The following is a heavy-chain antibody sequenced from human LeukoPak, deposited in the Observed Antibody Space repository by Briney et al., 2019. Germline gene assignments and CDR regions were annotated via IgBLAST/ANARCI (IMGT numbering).Heavy chain of an antibody. Sequence: GGSLRLSCAASGFIFSSYSMNWVRQAPGKGLEWVSSISSSSNYIYYADSVRGRFTISRDNAKNSLYLQMNSLRAEDTAVYYCAGGDGDYDYFDYWGQGILVTISS. CDR3: AGGDGDYDYFDY. D-gene: IGHD4-17*01. CDR1: GFIFSSYS. J-gene: IGHJ4*02. V-gene: IGHV3-21*01. CDR2: ISSSSNYI.